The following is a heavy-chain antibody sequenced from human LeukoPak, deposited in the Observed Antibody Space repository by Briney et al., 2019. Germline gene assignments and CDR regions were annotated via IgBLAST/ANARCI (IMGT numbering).Heavy chain of an antibody. J-gene: IGHJ6*02. CDR3: VRDDTGTESNYYGMDV. V-gene: IGHV3-48*01. Sequence: GGSLRLSCVASGFSFSRHSMNWVRKAPGKGLEWISYISSGGSTIYYVDSVRGRFTISRDNVKNSMYLQMNSLRVEDTAVYYCVRDDTGTESNYYGMDVWGQGTMVTVSS. CDR2: ISSGGSTI. D-gene: IGHD7-27*01. CDR1: GFSFSRHS.